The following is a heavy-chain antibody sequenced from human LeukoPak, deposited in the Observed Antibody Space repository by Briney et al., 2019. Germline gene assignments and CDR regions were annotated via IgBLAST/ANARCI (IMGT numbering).Heavy chain of an antibody. V-gene: IGHV3-33*01. J-gene: IGHJ4*02. D-gene: IGHD3-10*01. CDR3: ARDPGPTLVRGVISYFDY. CDR2: IWYDGTNK. CDR1: GFTFSSYG. Sequence: PGRSLRLSCAASGFTFSSYGIHWVRQAPGKGLEWVAVIWYDGTNKYYADSVKGRFTISRDKSKNTLDLQMNSLRVEDTAVYYCARDPGPTLVRGVISYFDYWGQGTLVTVSS.